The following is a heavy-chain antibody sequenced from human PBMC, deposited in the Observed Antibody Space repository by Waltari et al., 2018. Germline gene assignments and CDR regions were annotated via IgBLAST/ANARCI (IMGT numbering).Heavy chain of an antibody. D-gene: IGHD6-6*01. CDR1: GGTFSSYA. Sequence: QVQLVQSGAAVKKPGSSVKVSCKASGGTFSSYAISWVRQAPGQGLEWMGGIIPILGTANDAQKFQGRVTITADESTSTAYMELSSLRSEDTAVYYCARELWAARRVGDSYYYYYGMDVWDQGP. CDR3: ARELWAARRVGDSYYYYYGMDV. J-gene: IGHJ6*02. CDR2: IIPILGTA. V-gene: IGHV1-69*01.